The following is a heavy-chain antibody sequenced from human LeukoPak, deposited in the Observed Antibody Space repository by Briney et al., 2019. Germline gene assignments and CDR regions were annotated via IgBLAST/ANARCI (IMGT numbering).Heavy chain of an antibody. D-gene: IGHD5-24*01. CDR2: ILRDGSVR. V-gene: IGHV3-7*01. Sequence: PGGSLRLSCEASGFSFNTFWMSWVRQAPGKGLEWVANILRDGSVRHYVESVRGRFTISRDNAKNSLFLQMNSLRVEDTAVYYCAREDGGWLRADLWGQGTLVTVSS. CDR3: AREDGGWLRADL. CDR1: GFSFNTFW. J-gene: IGHJ5*02.